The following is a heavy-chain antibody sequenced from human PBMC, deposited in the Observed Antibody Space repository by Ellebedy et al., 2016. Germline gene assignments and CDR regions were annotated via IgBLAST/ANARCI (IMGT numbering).Heavy chain of an antibody. J-gene: IGHJ5*02. Sequence: SETLSLTXNVSGGSIRSYYWTWIRQPPGKGLEWIGFMYSSETTNYNPSLKSRVTISVDTSKNQFSLKLSSVTAADTAVYYCARGASTRELWADLDSLGFDPWGQGTLVTVSS. CDR3: ARGASTRELWADLDSLGFDP. D-gene: IGHD3-16*01. V-gene: IGHV4-59*01. CDR1: GGSIRSYY. CDR2: MYSSETT.